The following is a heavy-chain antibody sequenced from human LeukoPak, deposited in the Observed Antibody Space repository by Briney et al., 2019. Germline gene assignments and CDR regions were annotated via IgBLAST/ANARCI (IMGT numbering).Heavy chain of an antibody. V-gene: IGHV3-48*04. Sequence: GGSLRLSCAASGFSFSNSNMNWVRQAPGKGREWVSYISSRSSIKHYADSVKGRFTISRDNAKNSLYLQMNSLRAEDTAVYYCARVVEQQILYYFDYWGQGTLVTVSS. J-gene: IGHJ4*02. CDR1: GFSFSNSN. CDR2: ISSRSSIK. D-gene: IGHD6-13*01. CDR3: ARVVEQQILYYFDY.